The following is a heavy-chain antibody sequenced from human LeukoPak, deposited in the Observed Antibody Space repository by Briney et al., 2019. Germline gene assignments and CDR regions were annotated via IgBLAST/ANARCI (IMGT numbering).Heavy chain of an antibody. CDR3: ARVNFNPDY. CDR1: GYSISRGYH. D-gene: IGHD1-14*01. J-gene: IGHJ4*02. CDR2: IHHSGGT. V-gene: IGHV4-38-2*02. Sequence: SETLSLTCTVSGYSISRGYHWGWIRQPPGRGLEWIGSIHHSGGTYYNPSLKSRFTMSADTSKNQSSLKLDSVTAADTAVYYCARVNFNPDYWGQGTLVTVSS.